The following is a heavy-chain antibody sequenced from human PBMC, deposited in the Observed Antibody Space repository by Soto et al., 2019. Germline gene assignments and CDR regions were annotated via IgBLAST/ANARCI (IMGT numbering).Heavy chain of an antibody. V-gene: IGHV4-31*03. D-gene: IGHD2-21*02. Sequence: QVQLQESGPGLVKPSQTLSLTCTVSGGSISSGGYYWSWIRQHPGKGLGWIGYIYYSGSTYYNPSLKSRVTISVDTSNNQFSLKLSSVTAADTAVYYCARDQTEEDAFDIWGQGTMVTVSS. CDR2: IYYSGST. CDR3: ARDQTEEDAFDI. J-gene: IGHJ3*02. CDR1: GGSISSGGYY.